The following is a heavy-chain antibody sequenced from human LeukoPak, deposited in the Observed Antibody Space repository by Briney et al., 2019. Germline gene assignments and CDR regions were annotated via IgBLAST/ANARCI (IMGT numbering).Heavy chain of an antibody. D-gene: IGHD2-2*01. J-gene: IGHJ6*02. CDR1: GGSISSYY. Sequence: SETLSLTCTVSGGSISSYYWSWIRQPPGKGLEWIGYIYYSGSTNYNPSLKSRVTISVDTSKNQFSLKLSSVTAADTAVYYCARDLKYQLLSYYYYYYGMDVWGQGTTVTVSS. CDR3: ARDLKYQLLSYYYYYYGMDV. V-gene: IGHV4-59*01. CDR2: IYYSGST.